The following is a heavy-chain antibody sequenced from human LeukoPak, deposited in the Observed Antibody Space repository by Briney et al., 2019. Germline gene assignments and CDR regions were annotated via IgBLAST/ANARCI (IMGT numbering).Heavy chain of an antibody. Sequence: GRSLRLSCAASGFTFSSYGMHWVRQAPGKGLEWVAVIWYDGSNKYYADSVKGRFTISRDNSKNTLYLQMNSLRAEDTAVYYCVRDNRRFLEWPDAFDIWGQGTMVTVSS. CDR1: GFTFSSYG. CDR2: IWYDGSNK. D-gene: IGHD3-3*01. V-gene: IGHV3-33*01. CDR3: VRDNRRFLEWPDAFDI. J-gene: IGHJ3*02.